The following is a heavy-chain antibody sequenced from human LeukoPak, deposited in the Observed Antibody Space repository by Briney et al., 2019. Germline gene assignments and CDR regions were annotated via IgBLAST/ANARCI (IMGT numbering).Heavy chain of an antibody. CDR2: ISSSGSTI. V-gene: IGHV3-48*03. J-gene: IGHJ6*02. Sequence: GSLRLSCAASGFTFSSYEMNWVRQAPGKGLEGVSYISSSGSTIYYADSVKGRFTISRDNAKNSLYLQMNSLRAEDTAVYYCARGYSSSPNYYYYYGMDVWGQGTTVTVSS. CDR3: ARGYSSSPNYYYYYGMDV. D-gene: IGHD6-13*01. CDR1: GFTFSSYE.